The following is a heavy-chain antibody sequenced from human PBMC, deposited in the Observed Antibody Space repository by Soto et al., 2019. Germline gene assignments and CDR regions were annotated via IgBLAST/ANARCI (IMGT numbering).Heavy chain of an antibody. CDR2: ISGGGDNT. J-gene: IGHJ4*02. V-gene: IGHV3-23*01. Sequence: EVQLLDSGGGLVQPGGSLRLYCEASGFTFSNYAMNWVRQAPGKGLEWVLGISGGGDNTYYADSVKGRFTISRDNSKNTVFLQMNSLRAEDTAVYYCAKERLARGFDYWGQGTLLTVSS. CDR1: GFTFSNYA. CDR3: AKERLARGFDY.